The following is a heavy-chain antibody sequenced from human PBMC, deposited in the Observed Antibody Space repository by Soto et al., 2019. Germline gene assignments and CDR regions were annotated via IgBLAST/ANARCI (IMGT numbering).Heavy chain of an antibody. J-gene: IGHJ6*02. D-gene: IGHD6-13*01. Sequence: ASVKVSCKASGYTFTSYGVSWVRQAPGQGLEWMGWISAYIGTANYAQKLQGRVTMTADESTSTAYMELSSLRSEDTAVYYCARDPKYSSSWYPWVDYYYGMDVWGQGTTVTVSS. CDR2: ISAYIGTA. CDR1: GYTFTSYG. V-gene: IGHV1-18*01. CDR3: ARDPKYSSSWYPWVDYYYGMDV.